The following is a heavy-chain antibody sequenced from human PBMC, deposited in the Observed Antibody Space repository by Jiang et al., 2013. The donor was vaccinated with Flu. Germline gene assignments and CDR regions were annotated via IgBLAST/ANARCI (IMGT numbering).Heavy chain of an antibody. J-gene: IGHJ3*02. V-gene: IGHV1-2*02. D-gene: IGHD6-19*01. CDR3: DVMGVAETDDAFDI. Sequence: SGAEVKKPGASVKVSCKASGYTFIGYQMHWVRQAPGQGLEWMGWINPNNGGTNYAQTFLGRVTLTRDTSTNTAYMELSSLRSDDTAVYFCDVMGVAETDDAFDIWGQGTMVTVSS. CDR1: GYTFIGYQ. CDR2: INPNNGGT.